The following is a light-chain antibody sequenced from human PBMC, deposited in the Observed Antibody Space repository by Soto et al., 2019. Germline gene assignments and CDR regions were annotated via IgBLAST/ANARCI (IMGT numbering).Light chain of an antibody. V-gene: IGKV2-28*01. CDR1: QSLLHISGNTD. Sequence: DIVMTQSPLFLSVTPGEPASISGRSRQSLLHISGNTDLDWYVQKPGQSPQLLIYLASSRASGVPDRFRAGGSDTDFTLTISRGDADDVVVYYCMQVLEPPGTFGQGTKVEF. J-gene: IGKJ1*01. CDR2: LAS. CDR3: MQVLEPPGT.